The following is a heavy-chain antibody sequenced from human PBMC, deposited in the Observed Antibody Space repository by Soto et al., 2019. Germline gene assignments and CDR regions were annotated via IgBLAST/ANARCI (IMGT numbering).Heavy chain of an antibody. J-gene: IGHJ4*02. D-gene: IGHD6-19*01. CDR3: ARADAAVAPYFDY. Sequence: GESLKISCAASGFTVSSNYMSWVRKAPGKGLEWVSVIYSGGSTYYADSVKGRFTISRDNSKNTLYLQMNSLRAEDTAVYYCARADAAVAPYFDYWGQGTLVTVSS. CDR1: GFTVSSNY. CDR2: IYSGGST. V-gene: IGHV3-66*01.